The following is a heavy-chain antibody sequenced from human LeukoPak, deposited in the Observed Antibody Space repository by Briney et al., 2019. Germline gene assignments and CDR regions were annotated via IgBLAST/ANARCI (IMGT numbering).Heavy chain of an antibody. J-gene: IGHJ6*02. V-gene: IGHV3-43*02. Sequence: GGTLRLSCAASGLTLDAYAMHWVRHAPGKGLEWVSLISGDGTITYYADSVKGRFTISRDNNKNSLFLEMNSLRSEDTALYYCAKDSPLFYHYYGIDVWGQGTTVTVSS. CDR2: ISGDGTIT. CDR3: AKDSPLFYHYYGIDV. CDR1: GLTLDAYA.